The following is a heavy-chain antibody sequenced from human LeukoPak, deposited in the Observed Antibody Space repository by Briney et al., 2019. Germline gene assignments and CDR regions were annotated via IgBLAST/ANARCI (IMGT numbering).Heavy chain of an antibody. V-gene: IGHV3-23*01. CDR1: GFTFSSYA. D-gene: IGHD6-13*01. J-gene: IGHJ4*02. CDR3: AKDGPTDSSSWYSSGPNYFDY. Sequence: GGSLRLSCAASGFTFSSYAMSWVRQAPGKGLEWVSAISGSGGSTYYADSVKGRFTISRDNSKNTLYLQMNSLRAEDTAVYYRAKDGPTDSSSWYSSGPNYFDYWGQGTLVTVSS. CDR2: ISGSGGST.